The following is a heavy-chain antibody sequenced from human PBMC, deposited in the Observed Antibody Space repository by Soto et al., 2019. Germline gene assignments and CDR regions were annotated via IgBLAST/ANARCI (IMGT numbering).Heavy chain of an antibody. CDR3: ASGLRPNDY. CDR2: ISISGGNT. V-gene: IGHV3-23*01. CDR1: GLPFSSHA. Sequence: EVQLLESGGGFVQPGGALRLSCAASGLPFSSHAMSWVRQAPWKGLEWVSSISISGGNTYYADSLRGRFTISRDNSKNTLYLQMNSLTAEDTAIYYGASGLRPNDYWGQGTLVTVSS. J-gene: IGHJ4*02. D-gene: IGHD3-16*01.